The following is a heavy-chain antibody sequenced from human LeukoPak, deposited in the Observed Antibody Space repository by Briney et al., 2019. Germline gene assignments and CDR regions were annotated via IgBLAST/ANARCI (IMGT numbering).Heavy chain of an antibody. D-gene: IGHD5-18*01. CDR1: GYTFTSYD. CDR2: MNPNSGNT. J-gene: IGHJ6*02. Sequence: GASVKVSCKASGYTFTSYDINWVRQATGQGLEWMGWMNPNSGNTGYAQRFQGRVTMTRNTSISTAYMELSSLRSEDTAVYYCARGDPNSYGFIPYYGMDVWGQGTTVTVSS. CDR3: ARGDPNSYGFIPYYGMDV. V-gene: IGHV1-8*01.